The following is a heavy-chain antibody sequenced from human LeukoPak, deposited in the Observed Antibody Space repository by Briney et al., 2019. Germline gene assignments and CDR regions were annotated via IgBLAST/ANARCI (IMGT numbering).Heavy chain of an antibody. Sequence: GWSLRLSCAASGFTFSSYGMHWVRQAPGKGLEWVAVISYDGSNKYYADSVKGRFTISRDNSKNTLYLQMNSLRAEDTAVYYCAKDGDLAAPSLSYYYGMDVWGQGTTVTVSS. V-gene: IGHV3-30*18. J-gene: IGHJ6*02. CDR2: ISYDGSNK. D-gene: IGHD6-6*01. CDR3: AKDGDLAAPSLSYYYGMDV. CDR1: GFTFSSYG.